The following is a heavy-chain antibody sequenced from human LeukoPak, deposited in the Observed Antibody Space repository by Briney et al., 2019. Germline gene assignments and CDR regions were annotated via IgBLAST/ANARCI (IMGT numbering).Heavy chain of an antibody. CDR2: IYYSGTT. D-gene: IGHD3-10*01. CDR1: GGSFSSGGYY. CDR3: ARGGRGYGQYYFDS. J-gene: IGHJ4*02. V-gene: IGHV4-31*03. Sequence: SQTLSLTCTVSGGSFSSGGYYWSWIRQHPGKGLEWIGYIYYSGTTYYNPSLKSRVTISVDTSKNQFSLKLSSVTAADTAVFYCARGGRGYGQYYFDSWGQGTLVTVSS.